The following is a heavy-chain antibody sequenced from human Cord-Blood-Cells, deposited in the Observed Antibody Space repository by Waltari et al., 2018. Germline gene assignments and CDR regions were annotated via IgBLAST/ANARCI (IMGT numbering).Heavy chain of an antibody. J-gene: IGHJ5*02. Sequence: QVQLQESGPGLVKPSETLSLTCAVSGYSISSGYYWGWIRQPPGKGLEWIGSIYHSGSTYYNPSLKSRVTISVDTSKNQFSLKLSSVTAADTAVYYCARAEAARRDNWFDPWGQGTLVTVSS. D-gene: IGHD6-6*01. CDR1: GYSISSGYY. CDR3: ARAEAARRDNWFDP. V-gene: IGHV4-38-2*01. CDR2: IYHSGST.